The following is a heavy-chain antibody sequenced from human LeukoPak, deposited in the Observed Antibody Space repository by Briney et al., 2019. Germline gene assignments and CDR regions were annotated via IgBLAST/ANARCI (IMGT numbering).Heavy chain of an antibody. J-gene: IGHJ2*01. V-gene: IGHV4-4*09. CDR3: ARQHLLGSYWFFDL. D-gene: IGHD2-8*02. CDR1: GGSFSGYY. CDR2: IHTSGST. Sequence: SETLSLTCVVYGGSFSGYYWSWIRQPPAKGLEWIGYIHTSGSTNHSPSLKGRVSLSMDTSKNHFSLTLSSVTASDTAVYYCARQHLLGSYWFFDLWGRGTLVTVSS.